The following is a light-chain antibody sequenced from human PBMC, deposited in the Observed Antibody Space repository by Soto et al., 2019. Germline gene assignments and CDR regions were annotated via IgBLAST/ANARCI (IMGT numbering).Light chain of an antibody. CDR1: SSNIGAAYD. V-gene: IGLV1-40*01. J-gene: IGLJ3*02. Sequence: QSVLTQPPSVSGAPGQKVTISCTRSSSNIGAAYDVHWYQHLPGTAPKLLIYGNNNRPSGVPDRFSGSKSGTSASLAITGLQPDDEADYYCQSYDSSLSGWVFGGGTKLTVL. CDR3: QSYDSSLSGWV. CDR2: GNN.